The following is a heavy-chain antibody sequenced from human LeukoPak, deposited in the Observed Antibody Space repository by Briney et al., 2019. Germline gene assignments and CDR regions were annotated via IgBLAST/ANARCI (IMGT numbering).Heavy chain of an antibody. Sequence: SQTLSLTCTVSGGSISSGDYYWSWIRQPPGEGLEWIGYIYYSGSTYYNPSLKSRVTISVDTSKNQFSLKLSSVTAADTAVYYCARAEDAGYFDYWGQGTLVTVSS. CDR2: IYYSGST. V-gene: IGHV4-30-4*01. CDR1: GGSISSGDYY. J-gene: IGHJ4*02. D-gene: IGHD3-10*01. CDR3: ARAEDAGYFDY.